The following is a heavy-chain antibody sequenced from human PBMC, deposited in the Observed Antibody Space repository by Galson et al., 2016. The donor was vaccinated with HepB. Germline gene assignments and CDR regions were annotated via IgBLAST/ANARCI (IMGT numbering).Heavy chain of an antibody. CDR2: IYYSGST. V-gene: IGHV4-59*12. D-gene: IGHD6-13*01. J-gene: IGHJ5*02. CDR1: GGSISTYY. CDR3: ARVRLSAAGIGLDWFDP. Sequence: ETLSLTCTVSGGSISTYYWSWIRQPPGKGLEWIGYIYYSGSTNYNPSLRSRVTISVDTSNNQFSLKLSSVTAADTAVYYCARVRLSAAGIGLDWFDPWGQGTLVTVSS.